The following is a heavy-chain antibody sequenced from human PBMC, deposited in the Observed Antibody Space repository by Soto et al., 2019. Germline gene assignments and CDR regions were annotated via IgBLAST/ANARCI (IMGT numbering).Heavy chain of an antibody. Sequence: ASVKVSCKASGGTFSSYAISWVRQAPGQGLEWMGGIIPIFGTANYAQKFQGRVTITADKSTSTAYMELSSLRSEDTAVYYCARGGDSSGFDNWFDPWGQGTLVTAPQ. V-gene: IGHV1-69*06. J-gene: IGHJ5*02. CDR2: IIPIFGTA. D-gene: IGHD3-22*01. CDR3: ARGGDSSGFDNWFDP. CDR1: GGTFSSYA.